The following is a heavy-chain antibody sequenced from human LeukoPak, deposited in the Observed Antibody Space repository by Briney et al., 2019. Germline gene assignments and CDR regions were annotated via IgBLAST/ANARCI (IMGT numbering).Heavy chain of an antibody. CDR3: AKPTGGEYYYDSTVRGSFDI. D-gene: IGHD3-22*01. CDR2: ISGSGGST. CDR1: GFIFSTYG. J-gene: IGHJ3*02. Sequence: PGGSLKLSCGVSGFIFSTYGMSWVRQAPGKGLEWVSAISGSGGSTYYADSVKGRFTISRDNSKNTLYLQMNSLRAEDTAVYYCAKPTGGEYYYDSTVRGSFDIWGQGTMVTVSS. V-gene: IGHV3-23*01.